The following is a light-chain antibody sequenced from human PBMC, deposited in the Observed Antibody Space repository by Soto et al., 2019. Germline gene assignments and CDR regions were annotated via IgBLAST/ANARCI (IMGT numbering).Light chain of an antibody. Sequence: QSALTQPASVSGSPGQWITISCTGTSSDVGAYDYVSWYQQHPDKAPKLMIYEVSNRPSGVSNRFSGSKSVNTATLTISGLQAEDEADYYCSSYTSSSTRVFGTGTKAPS. CDR2: EVS. CDR1: SSDVGAYDY. J-gene: IGLJ1*01. CDR3: SSYTSSSTRV. V-gene: IGLV2-14*03.